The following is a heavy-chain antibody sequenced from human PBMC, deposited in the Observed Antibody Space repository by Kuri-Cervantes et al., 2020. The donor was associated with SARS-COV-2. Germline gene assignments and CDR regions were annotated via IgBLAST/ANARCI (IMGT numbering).Heavy chain of an antibody. Sequence: GGSLRLSCEASGFIFSVYAIDWVRQAPGKGLEWVAIISYDGRNTKFADSVKGRFTISRDNSKNVVYLQMNSLRIEDTAVYYCARGEQKVYANYYMDVWGKGTTVTVSS. D-gene: IGHD3-16*01. V-gene: IGHV3-30*14. CDR3: ARGEQKVYANYYMDV. J-gene: IGHJ6*03. CDR1: GFIFSVYA. CDR2: ISYDGRNT.